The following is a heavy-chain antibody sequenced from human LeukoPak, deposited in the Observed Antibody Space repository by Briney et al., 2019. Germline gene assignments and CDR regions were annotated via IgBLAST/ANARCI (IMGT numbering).Heavy chain of an antibody. J-gene: IGHJ6*02. Sequence: GGSLRLSCAASGFTFSSYWMSWVRQAPGKGLEWVANIKQDGSEKVYVDSVKGRFTISRDNAKNSLFLQMDALRAEDTAVYYCARDPYSSTWSYGMDVRGQGTTVTVSS. D-gene: IGHD6-6*01. CDR2: IKQDGSEK. CDR1: GFTFSSYW. CDR3: ARDPYSSTWSYGMDV. V-gene: IGHV3-7*05.